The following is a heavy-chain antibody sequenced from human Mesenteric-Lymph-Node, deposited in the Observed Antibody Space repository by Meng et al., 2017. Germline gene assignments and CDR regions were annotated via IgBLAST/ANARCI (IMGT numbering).Heavy chain of an antibody. CDR2: INPDSGGT. CDR1: GYTFTGYY. J-gene: IGHJ4*02. D-gene: IGHD5-18*01. V-gene: IGHV1-2*06. Sequence: QVQLVQSGAEVKKPGASVKVSCKASGYTFTGYYLHWVRQAPGQGLEWMGRINPDSGGTNYAQKFQGRVTMSRDTSISTAYMDLSRLRSDDTAVYYCATDTAMVEIDYWGQGTLVTVSS. CDR3: ATDTAMVEIDY.